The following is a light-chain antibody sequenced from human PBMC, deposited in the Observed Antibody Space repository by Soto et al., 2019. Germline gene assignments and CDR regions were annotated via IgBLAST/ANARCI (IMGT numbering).Light chain of an antibody. CDR1: SSDVGGYNY. Sequence: QSVLTQPASVSGSPGQSITISCTGTSSDVGGYNYVSWYQHHPGKAPKLIIYDVSNRPSGVSNRFSGSKSGNTASLTIPGLQPEDEADYYCSSYTTSNTRQIVFGTGTKVTVL. CDR3: SSYTTSNTRQIV. CDR2: DVS. J-gene: IGLJ1*01. V-gene: IGLV2-14*03.